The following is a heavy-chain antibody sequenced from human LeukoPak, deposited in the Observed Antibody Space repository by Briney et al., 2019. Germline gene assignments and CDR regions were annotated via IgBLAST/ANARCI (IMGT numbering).Heavy chain of an antibody. V-gene: IGHV3-23*01. J-gene: IGHJ4*02. CDR2: ISGSGGNT. CDR3: AKGSYYYDSADYFDY. CDR1: GFTFSSYA. D-gene: IGHD3-22*01. Sequence: PGGSLRLSCPASGFTFSSYAMSWVRQAPGKGLEWVSTISGSGGNTYYADSVKGRVTISRDNSKNTLYLQMNSLRAEDTAVYHCAKGSYYYDSADYFDYWGQGTLVTVSS.